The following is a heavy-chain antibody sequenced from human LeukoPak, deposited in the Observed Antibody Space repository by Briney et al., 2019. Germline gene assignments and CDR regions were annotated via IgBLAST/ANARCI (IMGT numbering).Heavy chain of an antibody. J-gene: IGHJ4*02. Sequence: ASVKVSCKASGYTFTGYYMHWVRQAPGQGLEWMEWINPNSGGTNYAQKFQGRVTMTRDTSISTAYMELSRLRSDDTAVYYCARDHCSSTSCYDYWGQGTLVTVSS. CDR2: INPNSGGT. V-gene: IGHV1-2*02. CDR1: GYTFTGYY. CDR3: ARDHCSSTSCYDY. D-gene: IGHD2-2*01.